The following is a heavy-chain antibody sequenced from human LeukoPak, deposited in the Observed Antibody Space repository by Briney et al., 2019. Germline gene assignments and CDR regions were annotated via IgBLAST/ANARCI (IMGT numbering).Heavy chain of an antibody. D-gene: IGHD3-22*01. CDR3: ARGATSGYYNYFDY. CDR2: IYPSDSET. J-gene: IGHJ4*02. Sequence: GESLKISCKGSGYSFFTYWIGWVRQMPGKGLEWMGIIYPSDSETRYSPSFQGQVTISADKSISTAYLQWSGLKASDTAMYYCARGATSGYYNYFDYWGQGTLVTVSS. CDR1: GYSFFTYW. V-gene: IGHV5-51*01.